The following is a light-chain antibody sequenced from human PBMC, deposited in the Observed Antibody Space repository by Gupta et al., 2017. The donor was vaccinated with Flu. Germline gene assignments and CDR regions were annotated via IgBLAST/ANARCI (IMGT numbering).Light chain of an antibody. CDR3: SALTNRTNARYV. Sequence: CTGTSSDFGVGNNFSCYHHHPGKAPNLLFYELINRHAGAANRVSGSKSGCTAALTISGLQTAEESDYYCSALTNRTNARYVFGIGTRVTVL. CDR1: SSDFGVGNN. J-gene: IGLJ1*01. CDR2: ELI. V-gene: IGLV2-14*01.